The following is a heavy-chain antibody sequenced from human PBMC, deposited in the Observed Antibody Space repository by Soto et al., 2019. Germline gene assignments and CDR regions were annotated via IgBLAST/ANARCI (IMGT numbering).Heavy chain of an antibody. CDR3: AKGKTAGSKGTFGWFDP. CDR1: GFTFSSYA. D-gene: IGHD6-13*01. Sequence: EVQLLESGGGLVQPGGSLRLSCAASGFTFSSYAMSWVRQAPGKGLEWVSAISGSGGSTYYADSVKGRFTISRDNSKNTLYLQMNSLRAEDTAVYYCAKGKTAGSKGTFGWFDPWGQGTLVTVSS. V-gene: IGHV3-23*01. J-gene: IGHJ5*02. CDR2: ISGSGGST.